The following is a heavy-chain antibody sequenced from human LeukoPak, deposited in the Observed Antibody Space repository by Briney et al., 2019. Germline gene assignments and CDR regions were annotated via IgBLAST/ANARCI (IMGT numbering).Heavy chain of an antibody. CDR3: AKGGYASCFDP. D-gene: IGHD2-15*01. CDR2: IKRDGSNT. J-gene: IGHJ5*02. CDR1: GFTFSEHS. V-gene: IGHV3-23*05. Sequence: GGSLRLSCEASGFTFSEHSMIWVRPAPGKGLEWVSTIKRDGSNTYYTDSVEGRFTISRDNSKNTLYLEMNTLRAEDTAVYYCAKGGYASCFDPWGQGTQVTVSS.